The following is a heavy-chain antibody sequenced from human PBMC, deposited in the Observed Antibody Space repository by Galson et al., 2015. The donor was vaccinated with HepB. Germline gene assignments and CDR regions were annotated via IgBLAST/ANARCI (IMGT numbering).Heavy chain of an antibody. J-gene: IGHJ5*02. CDR1: ISSYY. V-gene: IGHV4-59*01. CDR3: ARDLLDYGDYVSAGGFDP. Sequence: ISSYYWSWIRQPPGKGLEWIGYICYSGSTNYNPSPKSRVTISVDTSKNQFSLKLSSVTAADTAVYYCARDLLDYGDYVSAGGFDPWGQGTLVTVSS. CDR2: ICYSGST. D-gene: IGHD4-17*01.